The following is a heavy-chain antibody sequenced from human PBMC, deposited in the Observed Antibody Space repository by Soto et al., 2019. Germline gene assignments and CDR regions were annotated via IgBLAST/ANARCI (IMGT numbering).Heavy chain of an antibody. CDR2: IYYSGST. Sequence: QVQLQESGPGLVKPSETLSLTCTVSGGTISSWYWSWIRQPPGKGLAWIGYIYYSGSTNCNPSLKSRVTISVDTSKNQFSLKLSSVTAADTAVYYCARRYGSAIDYWGQGTLVTVSS. CDR3: ARRYGSAIDY. CDR1: GGTISSWY. J-gene: IGHJ4*02. D-gene: IGHD1-26*01. V-gene: IGHV4-59*08.